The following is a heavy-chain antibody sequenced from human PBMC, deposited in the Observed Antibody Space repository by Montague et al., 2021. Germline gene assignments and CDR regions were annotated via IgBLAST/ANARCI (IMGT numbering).Heavy chain of an antibody. J-gene: IGHJ3*02. V-gene: IGHV3-74*03. Sequence: PLRLSCAASGFIFYKSWMHWVRQAPGKGLEWVSLVNGDGTSITYVDSVKGRFTVSRDNAKNTVYVQMNTLRAEDTAVYYCVKGGYYSYDALEIWGQGTVVTVSS. CDR3: VKGGYYSYDALEI. CDR2: VNGDGTSI. CDR1: GFIFYKSW. D-gene: IGHD3-22*01.